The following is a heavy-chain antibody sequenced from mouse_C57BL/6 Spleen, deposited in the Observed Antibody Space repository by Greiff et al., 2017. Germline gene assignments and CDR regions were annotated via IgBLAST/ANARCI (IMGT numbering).Heavy chain of an antibody. Sequence: EVKVVESGGGLVQPGGSLKLSCAASGFTFSDYYMYWVRQTPEKRLEWVAYISNGGSSTYYPDTVKGRFTISRDNAKNTLYLQMSRLKSEDTAMYYCARHTDGKGYAMDYWGQGTSVTVSS. CDR3: ARHTDGKGYAMDY. CDR1: GFTFSDYY. V-gene: IGHV5-12*01. J-gene: IGHJ4*01. CDR2: ISNGGSST. D-gene: IGHD1-1*01.